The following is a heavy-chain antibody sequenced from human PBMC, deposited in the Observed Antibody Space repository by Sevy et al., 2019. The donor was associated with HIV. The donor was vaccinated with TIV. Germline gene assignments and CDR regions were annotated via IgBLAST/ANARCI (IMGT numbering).Heavy chain of an antibody. CDR3: ARDHLDSSGYYYGFGDY. J-gene: IGHJ4*02. CDR1: GYTFTSYY. D-gene: IGHD3-22*01. Sequence: ASVKVSGKASGYTFTSYYMHWVRQAPGQGLEWMGMINPSGGSTSYAQKFQGRVTMTRDTSTSTVYMELSSLRSEDTAVYYCARDHLDSSGYYYGFGDYWGQGTLVTVSS. V-gene: IGHV1-46*01. CDR2: INPSGGST.